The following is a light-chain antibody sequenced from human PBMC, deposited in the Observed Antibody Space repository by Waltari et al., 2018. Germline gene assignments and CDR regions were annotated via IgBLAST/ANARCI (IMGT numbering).Light chain of an antibody. CDR3: QSYDTSLSVV. V-gene: IGLV1-40*01. J-gene: IGLJ3*02. CDR1: SSNIGAGYD. CDR2: GNN. Sequence: QSVLTQPPSVSGAPGQRVAISCTGSSSNIGAGYDVHWYQQLPRTAPKLPIYGNNNRPSGVPDRFFGSTYGTSASLAITGLQAEDEADYYCQSYDTSLSVVFGGGTKLTVL.